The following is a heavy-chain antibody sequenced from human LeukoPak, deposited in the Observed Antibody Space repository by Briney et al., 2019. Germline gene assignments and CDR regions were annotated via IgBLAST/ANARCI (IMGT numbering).Heavy chain of an antibody. V-gene: IGHV3-23*01. D-gene: IGHD1-26*01. CDR1: GFSFSSYT. CDR3: VRAAYSGNYGDYNYYMDV. J-gene: IGHJ6*03. CDR2: ISGGGDTT. Sequence: GGSLRLSCSASGFSFSSYTMTWVRQAPGKGPEWVSIISGGGDTTFYTDSVKGRFTISRDNSKNTLYLQINSLRAEDTAVYYCVRAAYSGNYGDYNYYMDVWGKGTTVTVSS.